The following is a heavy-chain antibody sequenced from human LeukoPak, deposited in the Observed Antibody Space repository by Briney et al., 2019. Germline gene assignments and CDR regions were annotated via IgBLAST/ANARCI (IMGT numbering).Heavy chain of an antibody. CDR3: ARTDTAMVYFDY. J-gene: IGHJ4*02. V-gene: IGHV3-53*01. D-gene: IGHD5-18*01. Sequence: GGSLRLSCAASGFTVSSNYMSWVRQAPGKGLEWVSVIYSGGSTYYADSVKGRFTISRDNSKNTLYLQINSLRAEDTAVYYCARTDTAMVYFDYWGQGTLVTVSS. CDR2: IYSGGST. CDR1: GFTVSSNY.